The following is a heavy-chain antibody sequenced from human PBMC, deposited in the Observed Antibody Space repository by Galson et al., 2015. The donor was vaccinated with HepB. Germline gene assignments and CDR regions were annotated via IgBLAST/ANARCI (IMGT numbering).Heavy chain of an antibody. Sequence: SLRLSCAVSGFTFSIYAMGWVRQAPGQGLEWVSVISSSGTYTYYADSVKGRFTISRDNSKNTLYVQMNSLRAEDTAVYYCAQIPHSHFYDSNGNRYFHHWGQGTLVTVSS. CDR2: ISSSGTYT. CDR3: AQIPHSHFYDSNGNRYFHH. CDR1: GFTFSIYA. D-gene: IGHD3-22*01. V-gene: IGHV3-23*01. J-gene: IGHJ1*01.